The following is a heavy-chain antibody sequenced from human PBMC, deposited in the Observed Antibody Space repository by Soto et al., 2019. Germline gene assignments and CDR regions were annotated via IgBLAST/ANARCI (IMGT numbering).Heavy chain of an antibody. J-gene: IGHJ4*02. CDR1: GFTFSTYG. CDR3: ARDIWFEKSKCLDY. V-gene: IGHV3-33*01. D-gene: IGHD3-10*01. Sequence: QVHLVASGGGVVQPGRSLRLSCVASGFTFSTYGMHWVRQAPGKGLEWVAVIWDDGSKTYYAESVKGRFTISRDNSKNTLYLQMNSLRAEDTAVYYCARDIWFEKSKCLDYWGQGTLVTVSS. CDR2: IWDDGSKT.